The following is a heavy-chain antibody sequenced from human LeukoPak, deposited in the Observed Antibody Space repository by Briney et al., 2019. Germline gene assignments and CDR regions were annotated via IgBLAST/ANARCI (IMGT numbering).Heavy chain of an antibody. D-gene: IGHD3-10*01. CDR3: ASGVQRDYHGSGYAFDI. Sequence: PGGSLRLSCAASGFTFSDYYMGWIRQAPGKGLEWVSYISANSGSTIYYADSVKGRFTISRDNTKQTLYLQMNSLSADDTALYYCASGVQRDYHGSGYAFDIWGHGTMVIVSS. CDR2: ISANSGSTI. CDR1: GFTFSDYY. V-gene: IGHV3-11*04. J-gene: IGHJ3*02.